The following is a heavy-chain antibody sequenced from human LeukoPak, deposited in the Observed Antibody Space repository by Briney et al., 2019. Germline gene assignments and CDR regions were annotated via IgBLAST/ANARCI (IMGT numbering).Heavy chain of an antibody. D-gene: IGHD2-15*01. CDR2: IYPGDSDT. Sequence: GESLKISCQGSGYSFTSYWIGWVRLMPGKGLEWMGIIYPGDSDTRYSPSFQGQVTISADKSISTAYLQWSSLKASDTAMYYCARLNDCSGGSCYIDYWGQGTLVTVSS. CDR1: GYSFTSYW. J-gene: IGHJ4*02. V-gene: IGHV5-51*01. CDR3: ARLNDCSGGSCYIDY.